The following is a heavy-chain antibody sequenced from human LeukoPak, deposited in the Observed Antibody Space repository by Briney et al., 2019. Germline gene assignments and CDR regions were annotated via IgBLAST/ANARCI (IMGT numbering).Heavy chain of an antibody. CDR2: TYYSGST. V-gene: IGHV4-39*01. Sequence: SETLSLTCTVSGGSISSSSYYWGWIRQPPGKGLEWIGSTYYSGSTYYNPSLKSRVTISVDTSKNQFSLKLSSVTAADTAVYYCARNIAVAGRGDYMDVWGKGTTVTISS. D-gene: IGHD6-19*01. J-gene: IGHJ6*03. CDR1: GGSISSSSYY. CDR3: ARNIAVAGRGDYMDV.